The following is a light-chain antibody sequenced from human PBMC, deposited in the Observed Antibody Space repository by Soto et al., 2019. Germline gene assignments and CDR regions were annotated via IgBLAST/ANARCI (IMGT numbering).Light chain of an antibody. CDR2: EVS. Sequence: QSALTQPASASGSPGQSVTISCTGTSSDVGGYNFVSWYQQHPGKAPKLMIYEVSKRPSGVSNRFSGSKSGNTASLAISGVQAEDDAAYYCCSYAGSSTNVVFGGGTKLTVL. J-gene: IGLJ2*01. CDR3: CSYAGSSTNVV. V-gene: IGLV2-23*02. CDR1: SSDVGGYNF.